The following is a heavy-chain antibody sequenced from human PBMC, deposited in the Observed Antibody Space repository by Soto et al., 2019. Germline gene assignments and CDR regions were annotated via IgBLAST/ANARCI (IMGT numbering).Heavy chain of an antibody. Sequence: QEQLVQSGAEVKQPGASVKVSCKASGYTFTGYYIHWVRQAPGQGLEWMGWINPKSGDTKDAQKFQGRVTVTRDTSICTAYMELSRLRADDTAGYYCARSSGGDSYNGMDVWGQGTTVTVSS. J-gene: IGHJ6*02. CDR2: INPKSGDT. CDR3: ARSSGGDSYNGMDV. D-gene: IGHD1-26*01. V-gene: IGHV1-2*02. CDR1: GYTFTGYY.